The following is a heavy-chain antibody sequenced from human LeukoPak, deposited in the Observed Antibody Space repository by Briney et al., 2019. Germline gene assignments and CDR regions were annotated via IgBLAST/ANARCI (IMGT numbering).Heavy chain of an antibody. CDR3: ARVNLEQLGAFDI. CDR2: INPNSGGT. V-gene: IGHV1-2*02. D-gene: IGHD6-6*01. J-gene: IGHJ3*02. CDR1: GYTFTGYY. Sequence: GASVKVSCKASGYTFTGYYMHWVRQAPGQGLEWMGWINPNSGGTNYAQKFQGRVTMTRDTSISTAYMELSRLRSDDTAVYYCARVNLEQLGAFDIWGQGTMVTVSS.